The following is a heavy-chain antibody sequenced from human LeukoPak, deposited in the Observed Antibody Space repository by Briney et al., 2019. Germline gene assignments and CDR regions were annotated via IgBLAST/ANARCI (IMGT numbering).Heavy chain of an antibody. Sequence: ASVKVSCKASGYTFISYAMNWVRQAPGQGLEWMGWINTNTGNPTYAQGFTGRFVFSLDTSVSTAYLQISSLKAEDTAVYYCARFPRAPDTAMAGAGMDVWGQGTTVTVSS. V-gene: IGHV7-4-1*02. D-gene: IGHD5-18*01. J-gene: IGHJ6*02. CDR2: INTNTGNP. CDR1: GYTFISYA. CDR3: ARFPRAPDTAMAGAGMDV.